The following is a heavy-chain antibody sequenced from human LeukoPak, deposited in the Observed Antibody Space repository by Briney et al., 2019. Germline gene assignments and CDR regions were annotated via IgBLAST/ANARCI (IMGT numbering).Heavy chain of an antibody. CDR1: GGSISNHY. J-gene: IGHJ5*02. Sequence: PSETLSLTHTVSGGSISNHYWSWIRQPPGKGLEWIGYIYYSGSPNYNPSLKSRVTISVDTSKNQFSLKLSSVTAADTVVYYCARERSMVRGVSWFDPWGQGTLVTVSS. CDR2: IYYSGSP. CDR3: ARERSMVRGVSWFDP. D-gene: IGHD3-10*01. V-gene: IGHV4-59*11.